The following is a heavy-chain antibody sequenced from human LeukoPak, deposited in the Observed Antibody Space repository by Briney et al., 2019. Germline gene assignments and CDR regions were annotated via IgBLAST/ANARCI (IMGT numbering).Heavy chain of an antibody. V-gene: IGHV3-53*01. D-gene: IGHD3-16*01. CDR1: GFSVSSSS. J-gene: IGHJ4*02. Sequence: PGGSLRLSCAASGFSVSSSSMSWVRQAPGKGLEWVSLIYSGGSTYYADSVKGRFTISRDNSKNTLYLQMNSLRAEDTAVYYCARDLWGRSYFDYWGQGILVTVSS. CDR3: ARDLWGRSYFDY. CDR2: IYSGGST.